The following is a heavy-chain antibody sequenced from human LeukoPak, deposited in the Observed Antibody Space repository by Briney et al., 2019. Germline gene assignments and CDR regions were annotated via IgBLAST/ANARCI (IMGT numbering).Heavy chain of an antibody. V-gene: IGHV3-21*01. Sequence: GGSLRLSCAASGFTFSSYSMNWVRQAPGKGLEWVSSISSSSSYIYYADSVKGRFTISRDNAKNSLYLQMNSLRAEDTAVYYCARDDGAQWLADLWGRGTLVTVSS. CDR2: ISSSSSYI. D-gene: IGHD6-19*01. CDR3: ARDDGAQWLADL. CDR1: GFTFSSYS. J-gene: IGHJ2*01.